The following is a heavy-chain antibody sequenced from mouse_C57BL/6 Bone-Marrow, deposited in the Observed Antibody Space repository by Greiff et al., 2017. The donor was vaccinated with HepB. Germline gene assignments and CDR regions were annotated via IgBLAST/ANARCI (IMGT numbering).Heavy chain of an antibody. D-gene: IGHD2-3*01. V-gene: IGHV5-4*03. CDR2: ISDGGSYT. CDR1: GFTFSSYA. Sequence: EVKLVESGGGLVKPGGSLKLSCAASGFTFSSYAMSWVRQTPEKRLAWVATISDGGSYTYYPDNVKGRFTISRDNAKNNLYLQMSHLKSEDTAMYYCARGGYYGYWGQGTTLTVSS. CDR3: ARGGYYGY. J-gene: IGHJ2*01.